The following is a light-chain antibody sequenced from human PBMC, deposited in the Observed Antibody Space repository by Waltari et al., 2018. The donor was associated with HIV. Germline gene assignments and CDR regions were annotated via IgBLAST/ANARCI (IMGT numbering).Light chain of an antibody. CDR2: WAS. J-gene: IGKJ1*01. V-gene: IGKV4-1*01. CDR1: QSVLYSPNNKNY. CDR3: QQYYSTPS. Sequence: DIVMTQSPDSLAVSLGERATINCKSRQSVLYSPNNKNYLAWYQQKPGQPPKLLIYWASTRESGVPDRFSGSGSGTDFTLTISSLQAEDVAVYYCQQYYSTPSFGQGTKVEIK.